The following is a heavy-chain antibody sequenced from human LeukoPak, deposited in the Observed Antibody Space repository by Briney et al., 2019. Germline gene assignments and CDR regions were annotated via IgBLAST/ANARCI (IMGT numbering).Heavy chain of an antibody. CDR3: ARDPVTTVTTDY. J-gene: IGHJ4*02. CDR1: GFTFSSYS. D-gene: IGHD4-17*01. CDR2: ISSSSSYI. Sequence: GGSLRLSCGASGFTFSSYSMNWVRQAPGKGLEWVSSISSSSSYIYYADSVKGRFTISRDNAKNSLYLQMNSLRAEDTAVYYCARDPVTTVTTDYWGQGTLVTVSS. V-gene: IGHV3-21*01.